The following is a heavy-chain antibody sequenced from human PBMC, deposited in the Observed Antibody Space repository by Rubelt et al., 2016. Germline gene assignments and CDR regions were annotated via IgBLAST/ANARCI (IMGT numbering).Heavy chain of an antibody. Sequence: EVQLVESGGGLVQPGGSLRLSCAASGFTFSSYSMNWVRQAPGKGLEWVSYISSSSSTIYYADSVKGRITISGDNAKNSLYLKMNSLRAEDTAVYYCARVEYEWELRSAGNAFDIWGQGTMVTVSS. CDR1: GFTFSSYS. V-gene: IGHV3-48*04. D-gene: IGHD1-26*01. J-gene: IGHJ3*02. CDR2: ISSSSSTI. CDR3: ARVEYEWELRSAGNAFDI.